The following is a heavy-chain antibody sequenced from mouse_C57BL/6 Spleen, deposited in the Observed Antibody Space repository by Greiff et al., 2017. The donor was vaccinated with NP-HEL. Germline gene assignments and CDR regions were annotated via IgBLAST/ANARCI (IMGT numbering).Heavy chain of an antibody. CDR1: GYTFTDYE. Sequence: QVQLQQSGAELVRPGASVTLSCKASGYTFTDYEMHWVKQTPVHGLEWIGAIDPETGGTAYNQKFKGKAILTADKSSSTAYMELRSLTSEDSAVYYCTRERLWSYYYAMDYWGQGTSVTVSS. CDR3: TRERLWSYYYAMDY. V-gene: IGHV1-15*01. CDR2: IDPETGGT. D-gene: IGHD1-1*02. J-gene: IGHJ4*01.